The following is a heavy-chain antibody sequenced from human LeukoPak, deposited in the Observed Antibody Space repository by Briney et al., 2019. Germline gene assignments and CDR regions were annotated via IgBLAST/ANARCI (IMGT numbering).Heavy chain of an antibody. CDR2: IIPIFGTA. D-gene: IGHD1-26*01. J-gene: IGHJ4*02. V-gene: IGHV1-69*13. CDR1: GGTFSSYA. Sequence: SVKVSCKASGGTFSSYAISWVRQATGQGLEWMGGIIPIFGTANYAQKFQGRVTITADESTSTAYMELSSLRSEDTAVYYCARVPVGATTRYYFDYWGQGTLVTVSS. CDR3: ARVPVGATTRYYFDY.